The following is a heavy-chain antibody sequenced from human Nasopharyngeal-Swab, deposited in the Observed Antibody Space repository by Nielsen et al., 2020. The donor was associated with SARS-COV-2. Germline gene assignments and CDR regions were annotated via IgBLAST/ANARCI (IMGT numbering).Heavy chain of an antibody. Sequence: WVRQAPGQGLEWMGKINPSGGSTSYAQEFQGRVTMTRDTSTSTVYMELSSLRSEDTAVYYCAREDYYDSSGYPPYYYYGMDVWGQGTTVTVSS. J-gene: IGHJ6*02. D-gene: IGHD3-22*01. V-gene: IGHV1-46*01. CDR2: INPSGGST. CDR3: AREDYYDSSGYPPYYYYGMDV.